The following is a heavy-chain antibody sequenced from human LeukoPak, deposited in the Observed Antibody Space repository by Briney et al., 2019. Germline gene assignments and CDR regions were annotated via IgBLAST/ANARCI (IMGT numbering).Heavy chain of an antibody. V-gene: IGHV3-30*03. CDR3: ARDSERYDFWSGYFSLYYGMDV. J-gene: IGHJ6*02. CDR1: GFTFSSYG. D-gene: IGHD3-3*01. Sequence: GGSLRLSCAASGFTFSSYGMHWVRQAPGKGLEWVAVISYDGSNKYYADSVKGRFTISRDNSKNTLYLQMNSLRAEDTAVYYCARDSERYDFWSGYFSLYYGMDVWGQGTTVTVSS. CDR2: ISYDGSNK.